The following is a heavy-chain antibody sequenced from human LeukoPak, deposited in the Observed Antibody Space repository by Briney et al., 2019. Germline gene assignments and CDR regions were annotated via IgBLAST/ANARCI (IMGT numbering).Heavy chain of an antibody. CDR3: ARQNPRSSSWYYFDY. CDR2: IYYSGST. J-gene: IGHJ4*02. V-gene: IGHV4-59*08. Sequence: PSETLSLACTVPGGSISSYYWSWIRQPPGKGLEWIGYIYYSGSTNYNPSLKSRVTISVDTSKNQFSLKLSSVTAADTAVYYCARQNPRSSSWYYFDYWGQGTLVTVSS. CDR1: GGSISSYY. D-gene: IGHD6-13*01.